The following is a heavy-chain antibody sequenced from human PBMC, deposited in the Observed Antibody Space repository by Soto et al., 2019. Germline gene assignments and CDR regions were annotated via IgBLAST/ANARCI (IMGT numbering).Heavy chain of an antibody. V-gene: IGHV3-23*01. D-gene: IGHD3-22*01. J-gene: IGHJ4*02. Sequence: AGGSLRLSCAASGFTFTTYAMSWVRQAPGKGLEWVSGISGSGDSTYYADSVKGRFTISRDNSKNTLYLQMNSLRAEDMAVYYCAKTLYYYDSSGYYSYYFDYWGQGTLVTVSS. CDR3: AKTLYYYDSSGYYSYYFDY. CDR2: ISGSGDST. CDR1: GFTFTTYA.